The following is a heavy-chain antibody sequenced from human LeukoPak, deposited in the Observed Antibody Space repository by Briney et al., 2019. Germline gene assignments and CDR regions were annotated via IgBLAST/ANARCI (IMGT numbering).Heavy chain of an antibody. CDR1: GFTFSTYA. CDR2: ISNGGDYT. CDR3: AKEKKSGGWPIDY. D-gene: IGHD2-15*01. Sequence: GGSLRLSCTASGFTFSTYAMSWVRQAPGKGLEWVSGISNGGDYTYYADSVKGRFTISRDNSKNTLYLQMNSLRADDAAVYHCAKEKKSGGWPIDYWGQGALVTVSS. J-gene: IGHJ4*02. V-gene: IGHV3-23*01.